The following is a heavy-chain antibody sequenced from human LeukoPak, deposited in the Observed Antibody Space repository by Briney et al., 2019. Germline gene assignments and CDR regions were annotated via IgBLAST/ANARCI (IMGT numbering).Heavy chain of an antibody. CDR3: ARHGLEQLLRVPFDY. V-gene: IGHV4-59*08. CDR1: GGSISSYY. CDR2: IYYSGST. Sequence: PSETLSLTCTVSGGSISSYYWSWTRQPPGKGLEWIGYIYYSGSTNYNPSLKSRVTISVDTSKNQFSLKLSSVTAADTAVYYCARHGLEQLLRVPFDYWGQGILVTVSS. J-gene: IGHJ4*02. D-gene: IGHD6-6*01.